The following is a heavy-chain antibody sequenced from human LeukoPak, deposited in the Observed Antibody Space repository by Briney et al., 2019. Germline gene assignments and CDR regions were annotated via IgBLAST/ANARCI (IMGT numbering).Heavy chain of an antibody. J-gene: IGHJ4*02. CDR3: VTYYVYGGGRGH. V-gene: IGHV4-61*01. CDR2: QSGHT. CDR1: GDSVSSGNYH. D-gene: IGHD2-21*01. Sequence: SETLSPTCSVSGDSVSSGNYHWSWIRQAPGKGLEWIGQSGHTNYNPSLKSRVIISKDTSKNQFSLTLNTATGADTAMYYCVTYYVYGGGRGHWGPGTLVIVSS.